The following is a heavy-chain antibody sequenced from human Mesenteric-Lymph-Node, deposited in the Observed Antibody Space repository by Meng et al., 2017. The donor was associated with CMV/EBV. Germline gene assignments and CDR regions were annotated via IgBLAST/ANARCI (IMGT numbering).Heavy chain of an antibody. V-gene: IGHV1-3*01. CDR1: RYTFTSYA. J-gene: IGHJ4*02. CDR3: ARQSSGATLDY. D-gene: IGHD1-26*01. Sequence: SCKASRYTFTSYAMHWVRQAPGQRLEWMGWINAGNGNTKYSQKFQGRVTITRDTSASTAYMELSSLRSEDTAVYYCARQSSGATLDYWGQGTLVTVSS. CDR2: INAGNGNT.